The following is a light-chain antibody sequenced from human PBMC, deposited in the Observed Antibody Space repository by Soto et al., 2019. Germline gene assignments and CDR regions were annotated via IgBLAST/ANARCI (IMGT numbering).Light chain of an antibody. CDR2: GAS. Sequence: EIVMTQSPATLSVSPGERATLSCRASQSVSSNLAWYQQNPGQAPRLLIYGASTSATGIPARFSGSGSGTEFNLTISSLQSEDFAVYYCQQYNNWPPPLTFGGGTKVEI. V-gene: IGKV3-15*01. CDR3: QQYNNWPPPLT. J-gene: IGKJ4*01. CDR1: QSVSSN.